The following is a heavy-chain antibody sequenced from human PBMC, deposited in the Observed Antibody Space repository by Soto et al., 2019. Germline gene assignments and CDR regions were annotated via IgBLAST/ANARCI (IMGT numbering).Heavy chain of an antibody. V-gene: IGHV4-59*08. Sequence: SETLSLTCTVSGGSISSYYWSWIRQPPGKGLEWIGYIYNSGSTNYNPSLKSRVTISVDTSKNQFSLKLSSVTAADTAVYYCASGFGVGSPGYMDVWGKGTTVTVSS. D-gene: IGHD3-3*01. J-gene: IGHJ6*03. CDR1: GGSISSYY. CDR3: ASGFGVGSPGYMDV. CDR2: IYNSGST.